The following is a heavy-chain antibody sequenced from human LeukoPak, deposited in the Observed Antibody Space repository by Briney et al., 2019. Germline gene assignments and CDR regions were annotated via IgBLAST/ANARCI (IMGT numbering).Heavy chain of an antibody. J-gene: IGHJ1*01. D-gene: IGHD2-2*03. CDR2: MKPQSGGT. Sequence: GASVKVSCKTSGYRFTDYPLHWVRQAPGQGLEWLGWMKPQSGGTNNAQTFQGRVTMTRDTSISVAYMQLSSLRSDDTAVYYCARGMDADAFQGWGQGTLVSVSS. CDR1: GYRFTDYP. V-gene: IGHV1-2*02. CDR3: ARGMDADAFQG.